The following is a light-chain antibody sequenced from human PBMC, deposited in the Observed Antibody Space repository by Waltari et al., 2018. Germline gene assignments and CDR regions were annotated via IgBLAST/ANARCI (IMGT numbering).Light chain of an antibody. Sequence: QLVVTQSPSASAPLGASVKLTCTLSSGHSSNMYAWLQQRPEKGPRYLMKVNSDGSHIKGDEIPDRFSGSSSGAERYLTISSLQSDDEADYYCQTGGHGTWVFGGGTTLTVL. CDR1: SGHSSNM. J-gene: IGLJ3*02. CDR3: QTGGHGTWV. CDR2: VNSDGSH. V-gene: IGLV4-69*01.